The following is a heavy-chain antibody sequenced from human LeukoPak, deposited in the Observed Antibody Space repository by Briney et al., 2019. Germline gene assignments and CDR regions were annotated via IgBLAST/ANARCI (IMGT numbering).Heavy chain of an antibody. CDR3: ARALVDIVAPGVDAFDI. J-gene: IGHJ3*02. D-gene: IGHD5-12*01. CDR1: GFTFSSYS. Sequence: PGGSLRLSCAASGFTFSSYSMNWVRQAPGKGLEWVSSISSSSSYIYYADSVKGRFTISRDNAENSLYLQMNSLRAEDTAVYYCARALVDIVAPGVDAFDIWGQGTMVTVSS. CDR2: ISSSSSYI. V-gene: IGHV3-21*01.